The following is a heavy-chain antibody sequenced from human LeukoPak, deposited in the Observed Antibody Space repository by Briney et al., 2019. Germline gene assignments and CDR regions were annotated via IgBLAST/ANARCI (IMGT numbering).Heavy chain of an antibody. CDR2: IWYDGSNK. D-gene: IGHD5-12*01. J-gene: IGHJ4*02. CDR1: GFTFSSYG. CDR3: ASNSGYEGYFDY. V-gene: IGHV3-33*01. Sequence: GGSLRLSCAASGFTFSSYGMHWVRQAPGKGLEWVAVIWYDGSNKYYADSVKGRFTISRDNSKNTLYLQMNSLRAEDTAVYYCASNSGYEGYFDYWGQGTLVTVSS.